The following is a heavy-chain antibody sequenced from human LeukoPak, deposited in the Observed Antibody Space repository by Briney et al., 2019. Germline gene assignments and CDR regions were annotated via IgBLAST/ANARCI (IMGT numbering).Heavy chain of an antibody. CDR2: ISTSGSDT. V-gene: IGHV3-11*03. CDR3: ASLVRQFTGAFDI. D-gene: IGHD3-10*01. CDR1: GFTFSDYY. J-gene: IGHJ3*02. Sequence: KPGGSLRLSCAASGFTFSDYYMTWIRQAPGEGLEWLTWISTSGSDTRYADSVKGRFTISRDDAKNSLYLQMNSLGAEDTAVYYCASLVRQFTGAFDIWGQGTMVTVSS.